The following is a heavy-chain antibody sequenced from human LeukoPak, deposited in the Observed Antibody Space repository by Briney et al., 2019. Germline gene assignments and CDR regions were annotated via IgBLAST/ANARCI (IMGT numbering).Heavy chain of an antibody. V-gene: IGHV3-23*01. D-gene: IGHD6-13*01. Sequence: PGGSLRLSCAASGLTFSTYAMSWVRQAPGKGLEWVSGISGSGGSTYLADSVKGRFTISRDNSKNTLYLQMNSLRADDTAVYYCAKDRPTVYSSSWLHFLDSWGQGTLVTVSS. CDR2: ISGSGGST. J-gene: IGHJ4*02. CDR3: AKDRPTVYSSSWLHFLDS. CDR1: GLTFSTYA.